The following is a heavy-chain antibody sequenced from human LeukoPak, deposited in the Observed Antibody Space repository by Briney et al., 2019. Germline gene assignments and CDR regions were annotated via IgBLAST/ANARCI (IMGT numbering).Heavy chain of an antibody. Sequence: GGSLRLSCAASGFTFSTYAMTWVRQAPGKGLEWVSLISRGGDVTYYADSVKGRFTISRDSSKNTLYLQMPSLRAEDTAVYYCAARPGEVAVPYDYWGQGTLVTASS. J-gene: IGHJ4*02. V-gene: IGHV3-23*01. CDR2: ISRGGDVT. CDR3: AARPGEVAVPYDY. CDR1: GFTFSTYA. D-gene: IGHD2-15*01.